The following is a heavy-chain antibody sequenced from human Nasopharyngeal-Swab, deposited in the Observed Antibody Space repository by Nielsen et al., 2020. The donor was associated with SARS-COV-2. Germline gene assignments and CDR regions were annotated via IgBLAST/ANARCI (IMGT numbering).Heavy chain of an antibody. J-gene: IGHJ4*02. CDR2: IKSKTDGGTT. Sequence: WIRQPPGKGLEWVGRIKSKTDGGTTDYAAPVKGRFTISRDDSKNTLYLQMNRLKTEDTAVYYCTTQKYSSRGYWGQGTLVTVSS. CDR3: TTQKYSSRGY. V-gene: IGHV3-15*01. D-gene: IGHD5-18*01.